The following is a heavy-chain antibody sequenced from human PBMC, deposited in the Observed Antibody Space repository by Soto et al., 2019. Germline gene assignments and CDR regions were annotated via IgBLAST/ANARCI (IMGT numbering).Heavy chain of an antibody. D-gene: IGHD2-8*01. V-gene: IGHV4-38-2*01. CDR1: GYSISSGYY. CDR2: IYHSGST. Sequence: SETLSLTCAVSGYSISSGYYWGWIRQPPGKGLEWIGSIYHSGSTYYNPSLKSRVNISVDTSKNQFSLKLSTVTAADTAVYYCARAVYCTNGVGGYYYYYVMDVWGQGTTVTVSS. CDR3: ARAVYCTNGVGGYYYYYVMDV. J-gene: IGHJ6*02.